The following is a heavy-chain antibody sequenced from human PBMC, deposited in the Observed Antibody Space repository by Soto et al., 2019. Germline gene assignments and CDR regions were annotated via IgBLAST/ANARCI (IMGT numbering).Heavy chain of an antibody. CDR2: ISYDGGSK. Sequence: QVQLVESGGGVVQPGRSLRLSCAASGFTFSSYGMHWVRQAPGKGLEWVAVISYDGGSKYYADSVKGRLTISRDNPKNTLYLQMNSVRAEDTAVYYCAKDGKAGYGMDVWGQGTTVTVSS. CDR3: AKDGKAGYGMDV. J-gene: IGHJ6*02. D-gene: IGHD1-26*01. V-gene: IGHV3-30*18. CDR1: GFTFSSYG.